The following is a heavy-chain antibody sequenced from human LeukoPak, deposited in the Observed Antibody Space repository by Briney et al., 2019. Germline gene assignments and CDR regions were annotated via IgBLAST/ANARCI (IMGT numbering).Heavy chain of an antibody. D-gene: IGHD2-2*01. J-gene: IGHJ4*02. V-gene: IGHV3-21*01. CDR2: ISGSSTDI. CDR1: GFTFSNYA. CDR3: ARDVEYQLLPLDY. Sequence: GGSLRLSCAASGFTFSNYAMNWVRQAPGKGLEWVSSISGSSTDIYYADSVKGRFTISRDNAKNSLYLQMNSLRAEDTAVYYCARDVEYQLLPLDYWGQGTLVTVSS.